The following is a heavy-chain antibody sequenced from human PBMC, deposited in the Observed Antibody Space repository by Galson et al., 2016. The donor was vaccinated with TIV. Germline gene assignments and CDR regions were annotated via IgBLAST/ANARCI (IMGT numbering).Heavy chain of an antibody. CDR2: IYSGGST. D-gene: IGHD6-13*01. Sequence: SLRLSCAASGFTVSSNYMTWVRQAPGKGLESVSVIYSGGSTYCIDSVKGRFTISRDTSKNTLYLQMNSLRVEDTAVYYCASPQAAAGIDAFDIWGQGTMVIVSS. CDR1: GFTVSSNY. V-gene: IGHV3-53*05. CDR3: ASPQAAAGIDAFDI. J-gene: IGHJ3*02.